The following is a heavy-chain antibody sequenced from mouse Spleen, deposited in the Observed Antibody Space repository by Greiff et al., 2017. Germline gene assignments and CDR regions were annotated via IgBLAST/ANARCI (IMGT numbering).Heavy chain of an antibody. D-gene: IGHD1-2*01. CDR2: ISNLAYSI. CDR1: GFTFSDYG. J-gene: IGHJ4*01. V-gene: IGHV5-15*01. Sequence: EVNLMESGGGLVKPGGSLKLSCAASGFTFSDYGMAWVRQAPGKGPEWVAFISNLAYSIYYADTVTGRFTISRENAKNTLYLEMSSLRSEDTAMYYCARQGTTATFYYAMDYWGQGTSVTVSS. CDR3: ARQGTTATFYYAMDY.